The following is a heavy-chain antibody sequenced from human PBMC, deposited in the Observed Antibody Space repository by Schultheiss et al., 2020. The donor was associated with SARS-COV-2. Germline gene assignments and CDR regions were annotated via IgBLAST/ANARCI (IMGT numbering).Heavy chain of an antibody. J-gene: IGHJ4*02. Sequence: GESLKISCAASGFTFSSYEMNWVRQDPGKGLEWVSYISSSDTTTYYADSVKGRFTISRDYAKNSPYLQLNSLRAEDTAVYYCAKGFSSGYHDYWGQGTLVTVSS. CDR3: AKGFSSGYHDY. CDR1: GFTFSSYE. D-gene: IGHD3-3*01. CDR2: ISSSDTTT. V-gene: IGHV3-48*03.